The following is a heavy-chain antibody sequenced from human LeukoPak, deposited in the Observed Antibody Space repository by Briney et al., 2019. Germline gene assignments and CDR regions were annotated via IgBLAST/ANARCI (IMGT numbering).Heavy chain of an antibody. J-gene: IGHJ4*02. CDR3: AKGNTYYDCWSGPARGLGGKDY. Sequence: GGSLRLSCAASGFTFSSYYMHWVRQAPGKGLEWVAFIRYDGSNNYYADSVKGRFTISRDNSKNTLDVQMNSQRAENTAVYYNAKGNTYYDCWSGPARGLGGKDYWGQGTLVTVSS. CDR1: GFTFSSYY. V-gene: IGHV3-30*02. D-gene: IGHD3-3*01. CDR2: IRYDGSNN.